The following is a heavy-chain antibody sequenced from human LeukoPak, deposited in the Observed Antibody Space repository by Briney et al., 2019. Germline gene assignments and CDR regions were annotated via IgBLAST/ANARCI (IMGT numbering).Heavy chain of an antibody. Sequence: PSETLSLTCTVSGGSISSSSYYWGWIRQPPGKGLEWIGSIYYSGSTYYNPSLKSRVTISVDTSKNQFSLKLSSVTAADTAVYYCARSPGGVVEDYWGQGTLVTVSS. D-gene: IGHD3-22*01. J-gene: IGHJ4*02. CDR1: GGSISSSSYY. CDR3: ARSPGGVVEDY. CDR2: IYYSGST. V-gene: IGHV4-39*07.